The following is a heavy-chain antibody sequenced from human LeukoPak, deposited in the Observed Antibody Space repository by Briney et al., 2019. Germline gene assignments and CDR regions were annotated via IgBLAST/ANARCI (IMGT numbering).Heavy chain of an antibody. V-gene: IGHV1-46*01. CDR2: INPSGGST. Sequence: ASVKVSCKASGYTLTSYYMHWVRQAPGQGLEWMGIINPSGGSTSYAQQFQGRVTMTRDTSTSTVYMELSSLRSEDTAVYYCARDRDIVVVPAAFYYYYYGMDVWGQGTTVTVSS. J-gene: IGHJ6*02. D-gene: IGHD2-2*01. CDR3: ARDRDIVVVPAAFYYYYYGMDV. CDR1: GYTLTSYY.